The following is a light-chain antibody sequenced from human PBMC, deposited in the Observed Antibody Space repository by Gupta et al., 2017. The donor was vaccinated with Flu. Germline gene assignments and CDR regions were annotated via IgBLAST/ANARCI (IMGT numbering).Light chain of an antibody. CDR1: QSINTY. V-gene: IGKV3-11*01. CDR2: DAS. J-gene: IGKJ2*01. CDR3: QQRSNWF. Sequence: EFVLTQSPATLSLSPGERATLSCRASQSINTYLAWYQQKPGQAPRLLIYDASNRATGIPARFSGSGSGTDFTLTISSLEPEDFAVYYCQQRSNWFFGQGTKLELK.